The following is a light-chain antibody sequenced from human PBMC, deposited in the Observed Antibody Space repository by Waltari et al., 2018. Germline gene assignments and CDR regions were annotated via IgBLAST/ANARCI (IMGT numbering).Light chain of an antibody. CDR1: QRPLHSNGTNY. CDR2: LGS. V-gene: IGKV2-28*01. J-gene: IGKJ1*01. Sequence: DIVVTQSPLSLPVTPGEPASISCRSSQRPLHSNGTNYLDLSLQKPGQSPQLLIYLGSKSGFGVPGRCSGSGSGTDFTLRISRVEAEDVGVYYCMQSLQTRWTFGPGTKVEIK. CDR3: MQSLQTRWT.